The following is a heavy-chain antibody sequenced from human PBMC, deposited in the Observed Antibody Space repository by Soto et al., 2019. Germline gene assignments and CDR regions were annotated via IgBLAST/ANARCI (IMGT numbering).Heavy chain of an antibody. J-gene: IGHJ5*02. V-gene: IGHV1-3*01. CDR1: GYTFTSYA. CDR2: INAGNGNT. D-gene: IGHD2-15*01. CDR3: ARSVLVVAATWGTNWFDP. Sequence: ASVKVSCKASGYTFTSYAMHWVRQAPGQRLEWMGWINAGNGNTKYSQKLQGRVTITRDTSASTAYMELSSLRSEDTAVYYCARSVLVVAATWGTNWFDPWGQGTLVTVSS.